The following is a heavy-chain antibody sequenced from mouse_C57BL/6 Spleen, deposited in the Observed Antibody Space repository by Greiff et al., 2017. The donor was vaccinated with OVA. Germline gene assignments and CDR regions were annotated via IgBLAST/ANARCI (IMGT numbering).Heavy chain of an antibody. CDR3: EREYGSSQWYFDV. Sequence: VQLKQSGAELVKPGASVKLSCKASGYTFTSYWMHWVKQRPGQGLEWIGYINPGSGDTKYNEKFKGKATLTADKSSSTVYMQLSSLTYVDSAVYYCEREYGSSQWYFDVGGTGTTLTVSS. CDR2: INPGSGDT. V-gene: IGHV1-7*01. J-gene: IGHJ1*03. CDR1: GYTFTSYW. D-gene: IGHD1-1*01.